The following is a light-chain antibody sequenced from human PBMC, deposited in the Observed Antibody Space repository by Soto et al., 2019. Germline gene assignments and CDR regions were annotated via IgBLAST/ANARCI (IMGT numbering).Light chain of an antibody. J-gene: IGLJ1*01. CDR2: GDT. CDR3: QSYDNSLPALYV. V-gene: IGLV1-40*01. Sequence: QSVLTQPPLVSGAPGQRVTISCTGSTSKIGADYDVHWYQHLPGTATKLLIFGDTIRPSGVPDRFSGSRSGTSASLAITGLHADDEADYYCQSYDNSLPALYVFGTGTKVTVL. CDR1: TSKIGADYD.